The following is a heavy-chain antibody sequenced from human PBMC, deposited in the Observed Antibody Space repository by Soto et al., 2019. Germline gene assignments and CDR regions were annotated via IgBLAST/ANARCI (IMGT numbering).Heavy chain of an antibody. V-gene: IGHV3-74*01. Sequence: PGGSLRLSCAASGFTFSSYWMHWVRQGPGKGLVWVSRINSDGSSTSYADSVKGRFTISRDNAKNTLYLQMNSLRAEDTAVYYCARARLYSTVNWFDPWGQGTLVTVSS. CDR3: ARARLYSTVNWFDP. CDR1: GFTFSSYW. J-gene: IGHJ5*02. D-gene: IGHD4-4*01. CDR2: INSDGSST.